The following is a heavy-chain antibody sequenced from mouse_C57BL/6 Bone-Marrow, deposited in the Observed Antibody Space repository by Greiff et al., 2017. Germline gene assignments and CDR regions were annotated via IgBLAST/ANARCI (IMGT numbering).Heavy chain of an antibody. V-gene: IGHV1-52*01. CDR2: IDPSDSET. CDR3: ARFPYYYGSSPYYYAMDY. Sequence: QVQLQQPGAELVRPGSSVKLSCKASGYTFTSYWMHWVKQRPIQGLEWIGNIDPSDSETHYNQKFKDKATLTVDKSSSTAYMQLSSLTSEDSAVYYGARFPYYYGSSPYYYAMDYWGQGTSGTVSS. D-gene: IGHD1-1*01. CDR1: GYTFTSYW. J-gene: IGHJ4*01.